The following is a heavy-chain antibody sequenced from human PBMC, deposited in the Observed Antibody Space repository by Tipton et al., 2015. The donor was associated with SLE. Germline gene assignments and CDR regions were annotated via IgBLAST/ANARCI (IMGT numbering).Heavy chain of an antibody. CDR3: ARHFPRHYDSRTYSEAFDI. CDR1: GGSMNNGRYS. V-gene: IGHV4-39*01. CDR2: SGST. Sequence: TLSLTCSVSGGSMNNGRYSSGWIRQPPGKGLEWIGRSGSTYYNPSLKSRVSTSVDKSKNQFSLKLTSVTAADTAVYYCARHFPRHYDSRTYSEAFDIWGQGTMVTVSS. D-gene: IGHD3-22*01. J-gene: IGHJ3*02.